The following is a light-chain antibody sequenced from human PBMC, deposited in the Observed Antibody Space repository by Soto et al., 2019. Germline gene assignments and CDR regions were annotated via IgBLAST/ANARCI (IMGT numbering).Light chain of an antibody. Sequence: DIQMTQSPSTLSASVVDRVTITCRASQSISTWLAWYQQKPGKAPKLLIYDASSLESAVPSSFSGTGSVTEFTLTISCLQPDDFATYYCQQYNNYPWTFGQGTKVEIK. V-gene: IGKV1-5*01. CDR3: QQYNNYPWT. CDR1: QSISTW. CDR2: DAS. J-gene: IGKJ1*01.